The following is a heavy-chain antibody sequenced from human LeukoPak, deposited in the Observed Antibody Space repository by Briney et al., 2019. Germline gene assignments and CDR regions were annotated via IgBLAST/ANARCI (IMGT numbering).Heavy chain of an antibody. CDR3: ARTNYYHYYMDA. Sequence: SETLSLTCTVSGASISVYYWSWVRQPPGEGLEWIGYIYYSGTTNYNPSLKSRVTMSVDTSKNQFSLNLSSVTAADTAVYYCARTNYYHYYMDAWGRGTTITVSS. J-gene: IGHJ6*03. CDR1: GASISVYY. CDR2: IYYSGTT. V-gene: IGHV4-59*01.